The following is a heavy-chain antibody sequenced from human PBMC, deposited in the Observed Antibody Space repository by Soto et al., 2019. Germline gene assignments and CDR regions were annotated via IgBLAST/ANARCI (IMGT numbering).Heavy chain of an antibody. D-gene: IGHD3-22*01. Sequence: QVQLQESGPGLVKPSQTLSLTCTVSVASISSGGYYWSWIRQHPGEGLEWIGYIYYSGSTSYNPALKSRVTISVDASKIRFSLKLSSVTDADTAVYYCARESKYDTSGYPPWFAPWGQGTLVTVSS. J-gene: IGHJ5*02. CDR1: VASISSGGYY. V-gene: IGHV4-31*03. CDR2: IYYSGST. CDR3: ARESKYDTSGYPPWFAP.